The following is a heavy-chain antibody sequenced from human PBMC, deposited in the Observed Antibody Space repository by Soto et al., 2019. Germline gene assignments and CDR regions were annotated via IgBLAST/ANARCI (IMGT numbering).Heavy chain of an antibody. Sequence: PSETLSLTCTVSGGSISSYYWSWIRQPPGKGLEWIGYIYYSGSTNYNPSLKSRVTISVDTSKKQFSLKLSSVTAADTAVYYCARDVGSSWPTSYYYYGMDVWGQGTTVTVSS. J-gene: IGHJ6*02. CDR1: GGSISSYY. CDR2: IYYSGST. D-gene: IGHD6-13*01. V-gene: IGHV4-59*01. CDR3: ARDVGSSWPTSYYYYGMDV.